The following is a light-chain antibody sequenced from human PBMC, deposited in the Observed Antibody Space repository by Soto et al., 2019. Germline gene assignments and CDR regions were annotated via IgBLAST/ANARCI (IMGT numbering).Light chain of an antibody. J-gene: IGLJ1*01. Sequence: QSALTQPPSVSGAPGQRVTISCTWSSSNIGAGYDVHWYQQLPGTAPKLLIYGNSNRPSGVPDRFSGSKSGTSASLAITGLQAEDEADYYCQSYDSSLSGYVFGTGTNVTVL. CDR3: QSYDSSLSGYV. CDR2: GNS. CDR1: SSNIGAGYD. V-gene: IGLV1-40*01.